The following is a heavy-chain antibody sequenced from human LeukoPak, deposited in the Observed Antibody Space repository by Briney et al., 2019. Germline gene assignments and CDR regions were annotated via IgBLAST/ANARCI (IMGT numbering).Heavy chain of an antibody. V-gene: IGHV1-69*13. CDR1: GGTRRNFG. D-gene: IGHD2/OR15-2a*01. CDR2: TIPLFNTA. Sequence: ASVKVSCKASGGTRRNFGISWVRQAPGQGLEWMGGTIPLFNTANYAHKFQGRVNIIADEATSTAYMELTGLRSEDTAVYYCAREDQFVIQRAFDIWGQGTVVTVSS. J-gene: IGHJ3*02. CDR3: AREDQFVIQRAFDI.